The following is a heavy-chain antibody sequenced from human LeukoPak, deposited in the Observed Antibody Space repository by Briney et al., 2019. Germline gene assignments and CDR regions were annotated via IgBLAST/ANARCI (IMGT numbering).Heavy chain of an antibody. J-gene: IGHJ6*03. CDR1: GFTFSSYA. Sequence: PGGSLRLSCAASGFTFSSYAMHWVRQAPGKGLEWVAVISYDGSNKYYADSVKGRFTISRDNSKNTLYLQMNSLRAEDTAVYYCARHVPETHPVLGERGRRGHMDVWGKGTTVTVSS. V-gene: IGHV3-30*01. CDR2: ISYDGSNK. D-gene: IGHD1-1*01. CDR3: ARHVPETHPVLGERGRRGHMDV.